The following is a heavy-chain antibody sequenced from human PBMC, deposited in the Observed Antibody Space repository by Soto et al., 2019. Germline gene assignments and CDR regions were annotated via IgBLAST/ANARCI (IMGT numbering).Heavy chain of an antibody. CDR2: ISYDGSNK. CDR1: GFTFSSYA. V-gene: IGHV3-30-3*01. J-gene: IGHJ6*02. Sequence: QVQLVESGGGVVQPGRSLRLSCAASGFTFSSYAMHWVRQAPGKGLEWVAVISYDGSNKYYADSVKGRFTISRDNSKNTLYLQMNSLRADDTAVYYCARDLGFGELVYYYGMDVWGQGTTVTVSS. D-gene: IGHD3-10*01. CDR3: ARDLGFGELVYYYGMDV.